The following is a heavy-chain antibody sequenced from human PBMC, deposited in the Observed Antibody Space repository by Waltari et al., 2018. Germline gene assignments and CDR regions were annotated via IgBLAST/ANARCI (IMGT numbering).Heavy chain of an antibody. J-gene: IGHJ4*02. V-gene: IGHV4-34*01. D-gene: IGHD2-8*01. Sequence: QVQLQQWGAGLLKPSETLSLTCAVYGGSFSGYYWSWIRQPPGKGLEWIGEINHSGSTNYNPALKSRVTISVDTSKNQFSLKLSSVTAADTAVYYCARPLYCTNGVCSPFDYWGQGTLVTVSS. CDR1: GGSFSGYY. CDR3: ARPLYCTNGVCSPFDY. CDR2: INHSGST.